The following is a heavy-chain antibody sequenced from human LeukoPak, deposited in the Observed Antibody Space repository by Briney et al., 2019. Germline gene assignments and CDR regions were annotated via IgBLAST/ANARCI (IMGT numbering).Heavy chain of an antibody. V-gene: IGHV3-74*03. D-gene: IGHD7-27*01. CDR2: INSDGSSI. J-gene: IGHJ4*02. Sequence: GGPLRLSCAAAGSTISAYWMHWVRQAPEKGLVWVSRINSDGSSITYADSVKGRFTISRYNAKNSLYLQMHSLRAPDTAVYDCARDPGYGDWGGFDYWGQGTLVTVSS. CDR1: GSTISAYW. CDR3: ARDPGYGDWGGFDY.